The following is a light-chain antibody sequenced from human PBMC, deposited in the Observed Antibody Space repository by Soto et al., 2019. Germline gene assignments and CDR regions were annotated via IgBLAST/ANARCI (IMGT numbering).Light chain of an antibody. CDR1: SNDIGNYDY. Sequence: QSALTQPASVSGSPGQSITISCTGTSNDIGNYDYVSCYQQHPGKAPKLMIYEVRNRPSGVSTRCSGSKSGTTAPLTISGLQSEDEAHYYCSSYTRNSPPVVFGEGTQLTVL. V-gene: IGLV2-14*01. CDR3: SSYTRNSPPVV. J-gene: IGLJ2*01. CDR2: EVR.